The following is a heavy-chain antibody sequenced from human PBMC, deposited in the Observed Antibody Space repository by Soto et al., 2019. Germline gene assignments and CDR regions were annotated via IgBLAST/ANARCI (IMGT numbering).Heavy chain of an antibody. CDR1: GFTFSKYW. D-gene: IGHD2-8*01. CDR3: AIQDCANDVCLEAAVTVGGALEY. CDR2: ISSDGTTT. Sequence: EVQLVESGGGLVQPGKALRLSCAASGFTFSKYWMHWVRQAPGKGPVWVSYISSDGTTTDYADSVNGRFTISRDNTKNTMYLQMDCLSVEDTAVYYCAIQDCANDVCLEAAVTVGGALEYWGQGAQVTVSS. V-gene: IGHV3-74*01. J-gene: IGHJ4*02.